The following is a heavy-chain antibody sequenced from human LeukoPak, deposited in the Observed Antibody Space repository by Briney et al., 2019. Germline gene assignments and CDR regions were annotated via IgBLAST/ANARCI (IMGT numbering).Heavy chain of an antibody. J-gene: IGHJ5*01. Sequence: SQTLSLTCTVSGGSISSGSYYWSWIRQPAGKGLEWIGRIYTSGSTNYNPSLKSRVTISVDTSKNQFSLKLSSVTAAATAVYYWAKGLEDFGRFRNGDPFDPWGQGNLVNVSS. D-gene: IGHD3-9*01. CDR3: AKGLEDFGRFRNGDPFDP. CDR2: IYTSGST. CDR1: GGSISSGSYY. V-gene: IGHV4-61*02.